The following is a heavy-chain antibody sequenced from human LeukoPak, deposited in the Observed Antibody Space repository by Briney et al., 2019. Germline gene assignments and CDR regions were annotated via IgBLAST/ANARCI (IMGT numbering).Heavy chain of an antibody. CDR3: ARTFEQHEYYFDY. CDR1: GYTFTGYY. Sequence: ASVKVSCKASGYTFTGYYMHWVRQAPGQPREWMGWINPNSGGTNYAQKFQGRVTMTRDTSISTAYMELSRLRSDDTAVYYCARTFEQHEYYFDYWGQGTLVTVSS. D-gene: IGHD1/OR15-1a*01. V-gene: IGHV1-2*02. J-gene: IGHJ4*02. CDR2: INPNSGGT.